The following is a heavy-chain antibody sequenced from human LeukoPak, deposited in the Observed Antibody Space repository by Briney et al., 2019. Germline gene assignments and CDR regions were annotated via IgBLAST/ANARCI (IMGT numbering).Heavy chain of an antibody. D-gene: IGHD6-19*01. V-gene: IGHV4-59*08. CDR1: GGSISSYY. Sequence: SETLSLICTVSGGSISSYYWSWIRQPPGKGLEWIGYIYYSGSTNYNPSLKSRVTISVDTSKNQFSLKLSSVTAADTAVYYCARQGSGHWCYYGMDVWGQGTTVTVSS. CDR2: IYYSGST. CDR3: ARQGSGHWCYYGMDV. J-gene: IGHJ6*02.